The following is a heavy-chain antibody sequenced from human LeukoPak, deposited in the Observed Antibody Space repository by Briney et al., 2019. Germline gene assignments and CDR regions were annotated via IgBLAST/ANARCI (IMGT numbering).Heavy chain of an antibody. CDR2: FDPEDGET. V-gene: IGHV1-24*01. D-gene: IGHD3-22*01. CDR1: GYTLTELS. Sequence: SVKVSCKVSGYTLTELSMHWVRQAPGKGLEWMGGFDPEDGETIYAQKFQGRVTMTEDTSTDTAYMELSSLRSEDTAVYYCATVAYYYDSSGYHILYYFDYWGQGTLVTVSS. J-gene: IGHJ4*02. CDR3: ATVAYYYDSSGYHILYYFDY.